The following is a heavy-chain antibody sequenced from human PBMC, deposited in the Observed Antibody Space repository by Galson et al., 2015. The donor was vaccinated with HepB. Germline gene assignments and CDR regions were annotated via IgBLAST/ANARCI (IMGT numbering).Heavy chain of an antibody. D-gene: IGHD3-22*01. CDR1: GYTFTNYY. CDR2: INPLGGST. Sequence: SVKVSCKASGYTFTNYYVSWVRQAPGQGLEWIGLINPLGGSTVYADQFQDRVTMTSDMSTDTAYLELNRLRLDGTAIYYCAVVVFGYFDYWGQGTLVTVSS. V-gene: IGHV1-46*03. J-gene: IGHJ4*02. CDR3: AVVVFGYFDY.